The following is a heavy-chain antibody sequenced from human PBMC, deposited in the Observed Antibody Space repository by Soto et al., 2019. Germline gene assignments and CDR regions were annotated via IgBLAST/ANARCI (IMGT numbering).Heavy chain of an antibody. CDR3: AKSVGNSGYDTFDY. CDR2: ISYDGSNK. CDR1: GFTFKSLC. V-gene: IGHV3-30*18. J-gene: IGHJ4*02. Sequence: GGSLRLSCAASGFTFKSLCIQWVPQAPCKGLEWVAVISYDGSNKYYADSVKGRFTISRDNPKNTLYLQMNSLRAEDTAVYYCAKSVGNSGYDTFDYWGQGTPVTVSS. D-gene: IGHD5-12*01.